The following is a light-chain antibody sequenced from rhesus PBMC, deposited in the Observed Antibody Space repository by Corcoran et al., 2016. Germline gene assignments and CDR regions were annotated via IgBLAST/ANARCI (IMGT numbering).Light chain of an antibody. Sequence: EIVMTQSPATPSLSPGERATLPCRASQRVSSSLAWYQQKPGQAPRLPIYGASSRAPGIPDRVSGRWSGTDFTLTISSLEPEDVAVYYCLRHSNWPRTFGQGTKVEIK. CDR3: LRHSNWPRT. V-gene: IGKV3-24*01. CDR2: GAS. CDR1: QRVSSS. J-gene: IGKJ1*01.